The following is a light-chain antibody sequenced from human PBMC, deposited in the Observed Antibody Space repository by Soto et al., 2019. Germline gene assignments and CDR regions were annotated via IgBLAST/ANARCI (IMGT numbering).Light chain of an antibody. CDR1: QSVSTNY. V-gene: IGKV3-20*01. CDR2: GAS. J-gene: IGKJ4*01. CDR3: QQYGSSPALT. Sequence: EIVLTQSPGTLSLSPGERATLSCRASQSVSTNYLAWYQQKPGQAPRLLIYGASIRATGIPDRFSGSGSGTDFTLTISRLEPEDFAVYYCQQYGSSPALTFGGGTKVEIK.